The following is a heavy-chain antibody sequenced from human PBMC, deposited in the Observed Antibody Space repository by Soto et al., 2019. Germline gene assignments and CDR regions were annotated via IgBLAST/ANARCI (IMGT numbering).Heavy chain of an antibody. CDR3: ARRGITIFGVDDDAFDI. J-gene: IGHJ3*02. V-gene: IGHV4-39*01. CDR1: SGSISSSSYY. Sequence: SETLSLTSTVSSGSISSSSYYWGWIRQPPGKGLEWIGSIYYSGSTYYNPSLKSRVTISVDTSKHQFSLRLSSVTAADTAVYCCARRGITIFGVDDDAFDIWGQGKMVTV. D-gene: IGHD3-3*01. CDR2: IYYSGST.